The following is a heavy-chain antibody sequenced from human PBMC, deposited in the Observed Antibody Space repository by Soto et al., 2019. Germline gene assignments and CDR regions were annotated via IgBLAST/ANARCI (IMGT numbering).Heavy chain of an antibody. CDR1: GVTFSSYA. Sequence: ASVKVSCKASGVTFSSYAISWVRQAPGQGLEWMGGIIPIFGTANYAQKFQGRVTITADESTSTAYMELSSLRSEDTAVYYCAREGYSSSWYPVNWFDPWGQGTLVTVPQ. V-gene: IGHV1-69*13. CDR3: AREGYSSSWYPVNWFDP. D-gene: IGHD6-13*01. J-gene: IGHJ5*02. CDR2: IIPIFGTA.